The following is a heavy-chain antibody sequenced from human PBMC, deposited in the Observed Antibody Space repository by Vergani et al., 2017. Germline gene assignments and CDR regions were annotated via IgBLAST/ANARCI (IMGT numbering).Heavy chain of an antibody. CDR1: GFTFSSYA. Sequence: EVQLLESGGGLVQPGGSLRLSCAASGFTFSSYAMSWVRQAPGKGLEWASAISGSGGSTYYADSVKGRFTISRDNSKNTLYLQMNSLRAEDTAVYYCAKDRAVAGTHDYWGQGTLVTVSS. CDR2: ISGSGGST. D-gene: IGHD6-19*01. J-gene: IGHJ4*02. CDR3: AKDRAVAGTHDY. V-gene: IGHV3-23*01.